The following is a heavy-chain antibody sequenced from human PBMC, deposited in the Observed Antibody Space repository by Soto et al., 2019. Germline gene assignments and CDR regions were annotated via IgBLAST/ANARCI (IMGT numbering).Heavy chain of an antibody. Sequence: AGGSLRLSCAASGFTFSSYGMHWVRQAPGKGLEWVAVISYDGSNKYYADSVKGRFTISRDNSKNTLYLQMNSLRAEDTAVYYCANSDIAAAGTAFDIWGQGTMVTVSS. CDR3: ANSDIAAAGTAFDI. D-gene: IGHD6-13*01. CDR1: GFTFSSYG. V-gene: IGHV3-30*18. J-gene: IGHJ3*02. CDR2: ISYDGSNK.